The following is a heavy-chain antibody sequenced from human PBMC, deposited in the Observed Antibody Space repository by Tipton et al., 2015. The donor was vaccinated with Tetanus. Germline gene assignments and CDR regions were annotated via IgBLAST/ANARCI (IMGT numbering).Heavy chain of an antibody. J-gene: IGHJ4*02. CDR3: ARLVRQWLVPEDY. Sequence: QLVQSGPEVKKPGASVKVSCKASGYTFTSYGINWVRQAPGQGLEWMGWNGGQNCDPNYAQKFQGRVTMTTDTSTNTAYMELRSLRSDDTAVYYCARLVRQWLVPEDYWGQGTLVTVSS. CDR1: GYTFTSYG. CDR2: NGGQNCDP. V-gene: IGHV1-18*01. D-gene: IGHD6-19*01.